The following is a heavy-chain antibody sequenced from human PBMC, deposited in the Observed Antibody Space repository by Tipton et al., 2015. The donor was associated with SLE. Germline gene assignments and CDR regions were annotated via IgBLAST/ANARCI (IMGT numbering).Heavy chain of an antibody. CDR2: IGTAGDT. Sequence: GSLRLSCAASGFTFSSYDMHWVRQATGKGLEWVSAIGTAGDTYYPGSVKGRFTISRENAKNSLYLQMNSLRAEDTAVYYCAKDRGYYYYMDVWGKGTTVTVSS. D-gene: IGHD3-10*01. J-gene: IGHJ6*03. CDR3: AKDRGYYYYMDV. CDR1: GFTFSSYD. V-gene: IGHV3-13*01.